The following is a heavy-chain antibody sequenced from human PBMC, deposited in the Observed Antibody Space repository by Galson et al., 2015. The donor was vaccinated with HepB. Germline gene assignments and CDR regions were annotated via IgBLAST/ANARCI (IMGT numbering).Heavy chain of an antibody. J-gene: IGHJ4*02. V-gene: IGHV2-5*02. Sequence: PALVKPTQTRTLTCTFSGFSLNSRGVGVGWIRQPPGKALGWLALIFWDDDQRYTPLLKSRLSVTKDTSKNQVVLKLTSVDPVDTATYYCAHMDLGLTSFAYWGQGTLVTVSS. CDR1: GFSLNSRGVG. D-gene: IGHD3/OR15-3a*01. CDR3: AHMDLGLTSFAY. CDR2: IFWDDDQ.